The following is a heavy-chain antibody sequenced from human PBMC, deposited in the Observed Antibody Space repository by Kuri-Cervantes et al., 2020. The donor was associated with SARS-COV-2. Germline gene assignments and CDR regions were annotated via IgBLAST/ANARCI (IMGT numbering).Heavy chain of an antibody. J-gene: IGHJ4*02. CDR1: GFTFSSYA. CDR2: ISYDGSNK. D-gene: IGHD4-17*01. V-gene: IGHV3-30*01. CDR3: ARGLLRRPLTTMPY. Sequence: GGSLRLSCAASGFTFSSYAMHWVRQAPGKGLEWVAVISYDGSNKYYADSVKGRFTISRDNSKNTLYLQMNSLRSEDTAVYYCARGLLRRPLTTMPYWGQGTLVTVSS.